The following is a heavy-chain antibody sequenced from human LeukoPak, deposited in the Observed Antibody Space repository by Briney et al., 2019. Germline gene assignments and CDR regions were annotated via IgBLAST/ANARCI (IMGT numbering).Heavy chain of an antibody. CDR1: GFTFSSYS. J-gene: IGHJ1*01. V-gene: IGHV3-21*04. D-gene: IGHD6-6*01. CDR3: ARDLTSSSTAYFQH. Sequence: GGSLRLSCAASGFTFSSYSMNWVRQAPGKGLEWVSSISSSSSYIYYADSVKGRFTISRDDAKNSVYLQMNSLRAEDTAVYYCARDLTSSSTAYFQHWGQGTLVTVSS. CDR2: ISSSSSYI.